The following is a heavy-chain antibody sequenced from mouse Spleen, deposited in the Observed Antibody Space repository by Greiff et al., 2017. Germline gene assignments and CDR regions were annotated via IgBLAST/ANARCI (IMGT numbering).Heavy chain of an antibody. CDR2: IDPSDSYT. CDR3: ARYAYSSYY. Sequence: QVQLQQPGAELVMPGASVKLSCKASGYTFTSYWMHWVKQRPGQGLEWIGEIDPSDSYTNYNQKFKGKATLTVDKSSSTAYMQLSSLTSEDSAVYYSARYAYSSYYGGQGTTLTVSS. D-gene: IGHD1-1*01. J-gene: IGHJ2*01. V-gene: IGHV1-69*01. CDR1: GYTFTSYW.